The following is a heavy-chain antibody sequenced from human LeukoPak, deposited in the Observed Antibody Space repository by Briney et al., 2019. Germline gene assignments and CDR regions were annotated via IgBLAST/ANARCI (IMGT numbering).Heavy chain of an antibody. CDR2: IIPIFGTA. V-gene: IGHV1-69*06. CDR3: AKTPSIAVAVSPSFDY. Sequence: ASVKVSCKASGYTFTSYGISWVRQAPGQGLEWMGGIIPIFGTANYAQKFQDRVTITADKSTSTAYMELSSLRSEDTAMYYCAKTPSIAVAVSPSFDYWGQGTLVTVSS. CDR1: GYTFTSYG. D-gene: IGHD6-19*01. J-gene: IGHJ4*02.